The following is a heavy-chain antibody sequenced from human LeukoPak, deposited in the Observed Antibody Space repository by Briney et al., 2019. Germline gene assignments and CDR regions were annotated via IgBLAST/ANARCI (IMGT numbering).Heavy chain of an antibody. V-gene: IGHV3-43*02. Sequence: GGSLRLSCAASGFTFDDYAMHWVRKAPGKVMGWVSLISGDGGSTYYADSVKGRFTISRDNSKNSLYLQMNSLRTEDTALYYCAKDIATGIAAAGVVPHYYYYGMDVWGQGTTVTVSS. CDR1: GFTFDDYA. J-gene: IGHJ6*02. CDR3: AKDIATGIAAAGVVPHYYYYGMDV. D-gene: IGHD6-13*01. CDR2: ISGDGGST.